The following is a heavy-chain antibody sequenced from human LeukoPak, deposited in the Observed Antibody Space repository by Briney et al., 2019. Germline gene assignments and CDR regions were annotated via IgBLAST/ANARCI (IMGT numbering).Heavy chain of an antibody. D-gene: IGHD5-12*01. CDR3: ARDRYSGYDSGFDY. CDR1: GFTFSDYY. CDR2: ISSSGSTI. J-gene: IGHJ4*02. Sequence: KSGGSLRLSCAASGFTFSDYYMSWIRQAPGKGLEWVSYISSSGSTIYYADSVKGRFTISRDNAKNSLYLQMNSLRAEDTAVYYCARDRYSGYDSGFDYWGQGTLVTVSS. V-gene: IGHV3-11*04.